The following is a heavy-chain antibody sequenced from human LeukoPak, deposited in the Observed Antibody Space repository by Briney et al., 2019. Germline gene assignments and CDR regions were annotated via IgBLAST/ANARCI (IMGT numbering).Heavy chain of an antibody. V-gene: IGHV3-30*02. CDR1: GFTFSSYG. J-gene: IGHJ4*02. Sequence: GGSLRLSCAASGFTFSSYGMHWVRQAPGKGLEWVAFIQYDGSNKYYADSVKGRFTISRDNSKNTLYLQMNGLRTEDTAVYYCAKDKISYYYDSGSYIYWGQGTLVTVSS. D-gene: IGHD3-10*01. CDR2: IQYDGSNK. CDR3: AKDKISYYYDSGSYIY.